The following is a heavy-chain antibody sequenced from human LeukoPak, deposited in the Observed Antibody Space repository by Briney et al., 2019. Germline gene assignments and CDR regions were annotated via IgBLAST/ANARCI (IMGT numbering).Heavy chain of an antibody. Sequence: GGSLRLSCAASGFTVSSNYMSWVRQAPGKGLEWVSIIYSGGSTFYADSVKGRFTISRDNSKNTLYLQMNSLRAEDTAVYYCARDLGQLWLREYYFDYWGQGTLVTVSS. J-gene: IGHJ4*02. CDR1: GFTVSSNY. V-gene: IGHV3-53*05. CDR3: ARDLGQLWLREYYFDY. CDR2: IYSGGST. D-gene: IGHD5-18*01.